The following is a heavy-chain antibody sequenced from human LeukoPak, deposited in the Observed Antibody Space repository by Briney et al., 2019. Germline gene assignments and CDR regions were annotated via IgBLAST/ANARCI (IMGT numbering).Heavy chain of an antibody. CDR3: VKQYVDI. Sequence: GGSLRLSCEASGFTFSSYGMHWVRQAPGKGLEWVAVIWSDENKKYYADFVKGRFTISRDNFKSTLFLQVNSLRVEDTAVYYCVKQYVDIWGQGTLVIVSS. J-gene: IGHJ5*02. CDR1: GFTFSSYG. V-gene: IGHV3-33*06. CDR2: IWSDENKK.